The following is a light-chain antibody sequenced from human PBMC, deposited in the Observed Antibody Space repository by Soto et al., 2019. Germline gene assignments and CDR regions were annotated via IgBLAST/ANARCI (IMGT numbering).Light chain of an antibody. CDR1: QSVSGY. Sequence: EIVLTQSPDTLSLSPGERATLSCRASQSVSGYLGWYQQKPGQAPRLLIYDASNRAYGVPARFRGSGSGTNFTLIITSLEPDDFAVYYCQQRSNRPYLTFGGGTRV. CDR2: DAS. CDR3: QQRSNRPYLT. J-gene: IGKJ4*01. V-gene: IGKV3-11*01.